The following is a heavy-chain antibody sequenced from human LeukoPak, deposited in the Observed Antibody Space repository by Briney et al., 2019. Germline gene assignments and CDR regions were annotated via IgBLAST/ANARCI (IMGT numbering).Heavy chain of an antibody. Sequence: PGGSLRLSCAASGFTFSSYAMHWVRQAPGKGLEWVAVISYDGSNKYYADSVKGRFTISRDNSKNTLCLQMNSLRAEDTAMYYCATGIAVAGPLDYRGQGTLSPSPQ. D-gene: IGHD6-19*01. V-gene: IGHV3-30-3*01. CDR2: ISYDGSNK. CDR3: ATGIAVAGPLDY. J-gene: IGHJ4*02. CDR1: GFTFSSYA.